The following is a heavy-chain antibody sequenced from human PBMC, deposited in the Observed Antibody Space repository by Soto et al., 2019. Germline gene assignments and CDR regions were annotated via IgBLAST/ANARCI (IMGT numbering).Heavy chain of an antibody. CDR1: GFTFSSYA. CDR2: ISGSGGST. J-gene: IGHJ5*02. CDR3: AKEYCSGGSCYSGGIPGWFDP. Sequence: GGSLRLSCAASGFTFSSYAMSWVRQAPGKGLEWVSAISGSGGSTYYADSVKGRFTISRDNSENTLYLQMNSLRAEDTAVYYCAKEYCSGGSCYSGGIPGWFDPWGQGTLVTVSS. D-gene: IGHD2-15*01. V-gene: IGHV3-23*01.